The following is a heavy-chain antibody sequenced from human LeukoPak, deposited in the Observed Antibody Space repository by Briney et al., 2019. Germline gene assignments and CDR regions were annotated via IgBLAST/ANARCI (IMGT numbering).Heavy chain of an antibody. D-gene: IGHD3-3*01. CDR3: ARTNYDFWSGYYTNPGKKRSPKYYMDV. V-gene: IGHV4-34*01. J-gene: IGHJ6*03. CDR1: GGSFSGYY. Sequence: SETLSLTCAVYGGSFSGYYWSWIRQPPGKGLEWIGEINHSGSTNYNPSLKGRVTISVDTSKNQFSLKLSSVTAADTAVYYCARTNYDFWSGYYTNPGKKRSPKYYMDVWGKGTTVTVSS. CDR2: INHSGST.